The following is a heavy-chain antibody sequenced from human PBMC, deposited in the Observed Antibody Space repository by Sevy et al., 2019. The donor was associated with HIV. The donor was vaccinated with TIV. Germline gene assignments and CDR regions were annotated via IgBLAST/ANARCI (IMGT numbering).Heavy chain of an antibody. V-gene: IGHV3-30-3*01. CDR1: GFTFSSYA. CDR2: ISYDGSNK. D-gene: IGHD1-26*01. Sequence: GGSLRLSCAASGFTFSSYAMHWVRQAPGKGLEWVAVISYDGSNKYYADSVKGRFTISRDNPKNTLYLQMNSLRAEDTAVYYCASDVVGATSWSYADYWGQGTLVTVSS. J-gene: IGHJ4*02. CDR3: ASDVVGATSWSYADY.